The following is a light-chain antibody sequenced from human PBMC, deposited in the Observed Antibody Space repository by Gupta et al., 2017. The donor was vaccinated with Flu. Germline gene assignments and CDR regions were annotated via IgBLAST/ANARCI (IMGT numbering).Light chain of an antibody. CDR3: QQANNWPHT. V-gene: IGKV3-15*01. CDR2: GAS. Sequence: PATLSVSPGESATLSCRASQSVSSNLAWYQQKPGQAPRLLIYGASARATDIPARISGSGSGTEFTLTISSLQSEDFAVYYCQQANNWPHTFGQGTKLEIK. J-gene: IGKJ2*01. CDR1: QSVSSN.